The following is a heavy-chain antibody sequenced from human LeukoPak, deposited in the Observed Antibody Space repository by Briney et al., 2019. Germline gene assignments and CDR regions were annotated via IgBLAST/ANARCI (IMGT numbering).Heavy chain of an antibody. CDR3: ATQRGSYLWGTDFDY. CDR2: INPNSGDT. CDR1: GYTFTAYY. V-gene: IGHV1-2*02. J-gene: IGHJ4*02. D-gene: IGHD3-16*01. Sequence: AASVKVSCKASGYTFTAYYMHWVRQAPGQGIEWMGWINPNSGDTKYSQKFQGRVTMTRDTSINTAYMELSRLRSDDTAVYYCATQRGSYLWGTDFDYWGQGTLVTVSS.